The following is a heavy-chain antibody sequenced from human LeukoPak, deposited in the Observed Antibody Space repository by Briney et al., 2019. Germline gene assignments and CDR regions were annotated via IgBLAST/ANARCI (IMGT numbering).Heavy chain of an antibody. D-gene: IGHD6-19*01. CDR3: ARGGVAGRGDI. V-gene: IGHV4-31*03. CDR1: GASISSGGYY. J-gene: IGHJ3*02. CDR2: SHYSGTT. Sequence: PSETLSLTCTVSGASISSGGYYWSWIRQQPGKGLERIGYSHYSGTTYYNTSLKSRVAISVDTSKNQFSLKLSSVTAADTAVYYCARGGVAGRGDIWGQGTMVTVSS.